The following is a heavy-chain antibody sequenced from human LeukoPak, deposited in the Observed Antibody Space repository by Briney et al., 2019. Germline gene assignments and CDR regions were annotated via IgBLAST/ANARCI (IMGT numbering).Heavy chain of an antibody. CDR1: GGTFSGYA. Sequence: GASVKVSCKASGGTFSGYAISWVRQAPGQGLEWMGRIIPILGIANYAQKFQGRGTITADKSTSTAYMELSSLRSEDTAVYYCARDHVATAMVGIYYYYYGMDVWGQGATVIVS. V-gene: IGHV1-69*04. CDR2: IIPILGIA. D-gene: IGHD5-18*01. J-gene: IGHJ6*02. CDR3: ARDHVATAMVGIYYYYYGMDV.